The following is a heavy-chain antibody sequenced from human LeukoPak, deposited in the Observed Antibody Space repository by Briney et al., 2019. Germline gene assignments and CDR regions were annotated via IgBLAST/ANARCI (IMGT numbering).Heavy chain of an antibody. D-gene: IGHD3-22*01. V-gene: IGHV3-11*01. J-gene: IGHJ4*02. Sequence: MTGGSLRLSCAASGFTFSDYYMSWIRQAPGKGLEWVSYISSSGSTIYYADSVKGRFTISRDNAKNSLYLQMNSLGAEDTAVYYCARSRYYDSSGYCDYWGQGTLVTVSS. CDR2: ISSSGSTI. CDR1: GFTFSDYY. CDR3: ARSRYYDSSGYCDY.